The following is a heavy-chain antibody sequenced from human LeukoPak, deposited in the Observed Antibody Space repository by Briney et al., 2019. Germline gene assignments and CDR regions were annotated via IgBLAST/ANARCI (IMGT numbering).Heavy chain of an antibody. CDR1: GYTFTSYD. V-gene: IGHV1-8*01. Sequence: GASVKVSFKASGYTFTSYDINWVWQATGQGLEWRGWMNPNSGNTGYAQKFQGRVTTTRHTSLSTDSMELSSLRSEDTAGYYCARGRGGLIVGARRKLSGVGHWFDPWGQGTLVTVSS. D-gene: IGHD1-26*01. CDR2: MNPNSGNT. J-gene: IGHJ5*02. CDR3: ARGRGGLIVGARRKLSGVGHWFDP.